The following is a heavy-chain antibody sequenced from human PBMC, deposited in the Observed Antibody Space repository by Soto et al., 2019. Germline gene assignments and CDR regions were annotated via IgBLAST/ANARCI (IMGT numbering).Heavy chain of an antibody. J-gene: IGHJ2*01. CDR3: ARDREGEKARGYFDL. CDR1: GITFSSYS. CDR2: ISGSGGTT. D-gene: IGHD3-10*01. V-gene: IGHV3-23*01. Sequence: GSPRLSCAASGITFSSYSMTWVRQSPGKGLEWVSVISGSGGTTYYAGSVKGRFTISRDNSKNTLFLQMNSLRAEDTAVYYCARDREGEKARGYFDLWGRGDLVTVYS.